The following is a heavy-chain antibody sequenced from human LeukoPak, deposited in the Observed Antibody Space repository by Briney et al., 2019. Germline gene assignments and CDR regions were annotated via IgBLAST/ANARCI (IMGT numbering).Heavy chain of an antibody. Sequence: SETLSLTCTVSGGSISSSSYYWGWIRQPPGKGLEWIGSIYHSGSTYYNPSLKSRVTISVDTSKNQFSLKLSSVTAADTAVYYCARVGGSRDFWSGYYNYYYYYMDVWGKGTTVTVSS. J-gene: IGHJ6*03. V-gene: IGHV4-39*07. D-gene: IGHD3-3*01. CDR2: IYHSGST. CDR1: GGSISSSSYY. CDR3: ARVGGSRDFWSGYYNYYYYYMDV.